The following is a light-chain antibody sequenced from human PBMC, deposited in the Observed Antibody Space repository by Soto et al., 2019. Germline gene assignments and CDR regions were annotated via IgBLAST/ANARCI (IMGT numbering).Light chain of an antibody. Sequence: QSALTQPASVSGSPGQSITISCTGTGGDIGAYDYVSWYQQHPGKAPTLMIYDVTHRPSGVSTRFSGSKSGNTATLTISGLQAEDEADYYCTSYPTTCPVGFGGGTKLTVL. CDR2: DVT. CDR1: GGDIGAYDY. CDR3: TSYPTTCPVG. J-gene: IGLJ2*01. V-gene: IGLV2-14*01.